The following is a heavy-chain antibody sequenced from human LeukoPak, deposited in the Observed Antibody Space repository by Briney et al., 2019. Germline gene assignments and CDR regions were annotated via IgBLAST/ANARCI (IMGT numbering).Heavy chain of an antibody. J-gene: IGHJ4*02. CDR3: ARGSNWNYGPPFDY. V-gene: IGHV4-31*03. Sequence: PSQTLSLTCTVSGGSISSGGYYWSWIRQHPGKGLEGSGYIYYSGSTYYNPSLRSRVTISIDTSKNQFSLKLTSVTAADTAVYYCARGSNWNYGPPFDYWGQGTLVTVSS. D-gene: IGHD1-7*01. CDR2: IYYSGST. CDR1: GGSISSGGYY.